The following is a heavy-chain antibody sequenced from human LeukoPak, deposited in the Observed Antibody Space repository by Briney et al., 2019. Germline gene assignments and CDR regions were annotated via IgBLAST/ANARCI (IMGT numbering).Heavy chain of an antibody. CDR3: ARQGDSNGYSTLDY. D-gene: IGHD3-22*01. V-gene: IGHV4-39*01. CDR2: IYYSETT. Sequence: SETLPLTCTVSGDSVSRSTYYWGWIRQPPGKGLEWIGTIYYSETTYYNPSLKSRVTISVDSSKNQFSLKVTSVTATDTAVYHCARQGDSNGYSTLDYWGQGILVTVSS. J-gene: IGHJ4*02. CDR1: GDSVSRSTYY.